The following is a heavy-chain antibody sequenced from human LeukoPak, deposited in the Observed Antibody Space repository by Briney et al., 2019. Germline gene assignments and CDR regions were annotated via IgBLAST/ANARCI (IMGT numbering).Heavy chain of an antibody. CDR1: GASFSGYY. CDR3: ARSFYSNYDKWFDP. J-gene: IGHJ5*02. V-gene: IGHV4-34*01. CDR2: INDGGTT. Sequence: PSETLSLTCAVYGASFSGYYWSWICQPPGKGLECIGEINDGGTTNYNPSLKSRVSISIDRSKNHFYLILTSVTAADTATYYCARSFYSNYDKWFDPWGQGTLVTVSS. D-gene: IGHD4-11*01.